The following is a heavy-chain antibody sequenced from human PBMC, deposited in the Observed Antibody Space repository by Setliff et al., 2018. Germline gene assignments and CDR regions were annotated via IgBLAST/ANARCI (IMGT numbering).Heavy chain of an antibody. CDR1: GYSFSNYG. CDR2: ISSYNGNT. Sequence: GASVKVSCKASGYSFSNYGITWVRQVPGQGLEWTGWISSYNGNTDYAQNFQGRVTLTTDTSTSTAYMELRSLRSDDTAVYYCARGGSSLLDYWGQGALVTVSS. V-gene: IGHV1-18*01. D-gene: IGHD3-16*01. CDR3: ARGGSSLLDY. J-gene: IGHJ4*02.